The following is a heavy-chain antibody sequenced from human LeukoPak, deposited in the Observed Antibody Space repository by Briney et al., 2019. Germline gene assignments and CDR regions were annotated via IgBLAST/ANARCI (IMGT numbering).Heavy chain of an antibody. CDR3: ARGGGVLLWFGEFTNDY. J-gene: IGHJ4*02. CDR1: GFTFSSYA. D-gene: IGHD3-10*01. V-gene: IGHV3-30-3*01. Sequence: GGSLRLSCAASGFTFSSYAMHWVRQAPGKGLEWVAVISYDGSNKYYADSVTGRFTISRDNSKNTVYVQMNSLRVEDTAVYYCARGGGVLLWFGEFTNDYWGQGTLVTVSS. CDR2: ISYDGSNK.